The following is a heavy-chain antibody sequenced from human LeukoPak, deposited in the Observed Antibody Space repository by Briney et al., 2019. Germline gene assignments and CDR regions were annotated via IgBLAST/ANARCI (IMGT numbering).Heavy chain of an antibody. CDR2: ISGSGGST. CDR3: AKVRVATVRYYFDY. D-gene: IGHD5-12*01. Sequence: GSLRLSCAASGFTFSSYAMSWVRQAPGKGLEWVSAISGSGGSTYYADSVKGRFTISRDNSKNTLYLQMSSLRAEDTAVYYCAKVRVATVRYYFDYWGQGTLVTVSS. CDR1: GFTFSSYA. V-gene: IGHV3-23*01. J-gene: IGHJ4*02.